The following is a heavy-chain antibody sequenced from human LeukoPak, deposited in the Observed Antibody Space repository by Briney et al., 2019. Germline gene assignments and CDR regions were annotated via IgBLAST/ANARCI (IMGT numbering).Heavy chain of an antibody. V-gene: IGHV1-2*02. CDR1: GYTFTGYY. Sequence: ASVKVSCKASGYTFTGYYMHWVRQAPGQGLECMGWINPNSGGTNYAQKFQGRVTMTRDTSISTAYMELSRLRSDDTAVYYCARPMIFYRFSASSASFDPWGQGTLVTVSS. D-gene: IGHD3/OR15-3a*01. J-gene: IGHJ5*02. CDR3: ARPMIFYRFSASSASFDP. CDR2: INPNSGGT.